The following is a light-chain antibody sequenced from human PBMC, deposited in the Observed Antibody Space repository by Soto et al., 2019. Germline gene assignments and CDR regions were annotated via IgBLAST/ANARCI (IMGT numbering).Light chain of an antibody. CDR3: QQSYSTLLIT. Sequence: DLQMTQSPSFLSASVGDRVTISCRASQAINTYLNWYQQKPGKAPKLLIYGTSDLQNGVPSRFSGGGTRTDFTLTISSPQPEDFATYYCQQSYSTLLITFGQGTRLEV. CDR2: GTS. CDR1: QAINTY. J-gene: IGKJ5*01. V-gene: IGKV1-39*01.